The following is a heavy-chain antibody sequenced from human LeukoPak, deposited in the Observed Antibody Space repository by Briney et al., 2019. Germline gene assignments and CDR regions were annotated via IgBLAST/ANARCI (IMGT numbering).Heavy chain of an antibody. Sequence: ASVKVSCKSSGYVFTTYHIHWVRQAPGQGLELVGWINPNTGGANHVQKFQGRVTTTRDTSIATAYMELSGLKSDDTALYFCATFTGTTAYWGQGTLVTVSS. CDR1: GYVFTTYH. CDR2: INPNTGGA. CDR3: ATFTGTTAY. D-gene: IGHD1-7*01. J-gene: IGHJ4*02. V-gene: IGHV1-2*02.